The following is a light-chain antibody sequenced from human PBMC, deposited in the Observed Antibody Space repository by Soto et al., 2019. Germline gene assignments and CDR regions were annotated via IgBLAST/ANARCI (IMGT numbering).Light chain of an antibody. V-gene: IGLV2-14*01. CDR3: MSYTRGSTLVV. J-gene: IGLJ2*01. CDR1: SSDVGGSNY. CDR2: EVS. Sequence: QSALTQPASVSGSPGQSISISCTGSSSDVGGSNYVSWYQQHSGKAPKFMIYEVSNRPSGISDRFSGSKSGNTASLTISGLQAEDEADYYCMSYTRGSTLVVFGGGTQLTVL.